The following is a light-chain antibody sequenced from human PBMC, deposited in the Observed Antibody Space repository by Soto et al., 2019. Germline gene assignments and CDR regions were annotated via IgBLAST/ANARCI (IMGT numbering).Light chain of an antibody. Sequence: EIVLTQSPATLSLSPGERATLSCRASQSVSSYLGWYQQKPGQAPRLLMYDVSNRASGIPSRFSGSGAGTDCTLTIISLEPEDFAVYYCQQRSNWPWTFGQGTKVEIK. CDR3: QQRSNWPWT. V-gene: IGKV3-11*01. CDR1: QSVSSY. CDR2: DVS. J-gene: IGKJ1*01.